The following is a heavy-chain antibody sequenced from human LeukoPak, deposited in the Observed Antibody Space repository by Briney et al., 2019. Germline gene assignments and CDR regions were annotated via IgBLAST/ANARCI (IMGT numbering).Heavy chain of an antibody. CDR1: GYSFTTYW. D-gene: IGHD2-2*01. CDR3: ARRQGCSSTSCPPDS. V-gene: IGHV5-51*01. J-gene: IGHJ4*02. CDR2: IYPGDSDT. Sequence: GESLKITCRGSGYSFTTYWIGWVRQMPGKGLEWMGIIYPGDSDTRYSPSFQGQVTMSADKSINTAYLQWSSLKASDTAMYYCARRQGCSSTSCPPDSWGQGTLVTVSS.